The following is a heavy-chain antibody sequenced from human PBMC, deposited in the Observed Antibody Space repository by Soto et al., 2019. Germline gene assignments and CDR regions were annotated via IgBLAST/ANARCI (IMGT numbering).Heavy chain of an antibody. J-gene: IGHJ6*02. CDR2: ISGYNGNT. CDR3: AREGPAPYYYYGMDV. CDR1: GYSFTTYG. Sequence: QVQRVQSRGEVKKPGASVKVSCKTSGYSFTTYGFSWVRQAPGQGLEWMGWISGYNGNTNYAQKFQGRVTMTTDTSTSTAYMELRSLRSDDTAVYYCAREGPAPYYYYGMDVWGQGSTVTVSS. V-gene: IGHV1-18*01.